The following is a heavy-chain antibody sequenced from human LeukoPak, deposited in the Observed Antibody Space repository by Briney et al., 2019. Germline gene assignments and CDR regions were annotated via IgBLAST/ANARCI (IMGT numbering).Heavy chain of an antibody. CDR3: ASGNYDILTGYYRVIDY. V-gene: IGHV3-30*04. D-gene: IGHD3-9*01. CDR1: GFTFRSYA. Sequence: GGSLRLSCAASGFTFRSYAMHWVRQAPGKGLEWVAVISFDGRNKYHADYVKGRFTISRDNSKSTLYLQMNSLRAEDTAVYYCASGNYDILTGYYRVIDYWGQGTLVTVSS. CDR2: ISFDGRNK. J-gene: IGHJ4*02.